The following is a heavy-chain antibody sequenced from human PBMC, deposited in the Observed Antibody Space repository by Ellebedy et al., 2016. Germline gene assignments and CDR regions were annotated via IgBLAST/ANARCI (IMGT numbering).Heavy chain of an antibody. CDR2: IKQDGGDK. Sequence: GESLKISXTASGFTFSDFNMNWVRQAPGKGLEWVANIKQDGGDKYYVDSVKGRFTISRDNGKNSLYLQMSSLRAEDTAVYYCAKALSGLPGEYFHHWGQGTLITVSS. CDR1: GFTFSDFN. V-gene: IGHV3-7*01. J-gene: IGHJ1*01. CDR3: AKALSGLPGEYFHH. D-gene: IGHD3-10*01.